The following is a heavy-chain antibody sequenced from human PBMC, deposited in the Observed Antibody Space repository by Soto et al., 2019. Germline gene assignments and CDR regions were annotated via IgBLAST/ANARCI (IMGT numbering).Heavy chain of an antibody. D-gene: IGHD5-12*01. CDR3: ARYIEYSGYDFDY. CDR2: IYYSGST. J-gene: IGHJ4*02. Sequence: SXTLSLTCTVSGGSISSYYWSWIMQPPGKGLEWIGYIYYSGSTNYNPSLKSRVTISVDTSKNQFSLKLSSVTAADTAVYYCARYIEYSGYDFDYWGQGTLVTVS. V-gene: IGHV4-59*01. CDR1: GGSISSYY.